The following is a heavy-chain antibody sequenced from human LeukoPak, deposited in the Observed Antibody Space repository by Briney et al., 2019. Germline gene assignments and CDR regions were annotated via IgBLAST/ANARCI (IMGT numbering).Heavy chain of an antibody. CDR3: ARGGEQQLRSYYFDY. Sequence: SETLSLTCTVSGGSISSYYWSWIRQPPGKGLEWIGYIYYSGSTNYNPSLKSRVTISVDTSKNQFSLKLSSVTAADTAVYYCARGGEQQLRSYYFDYWGQGTLVTVSS. D-gene: IGHD6-13*01. CDR2: IYYSGST. CDR1: GGSISSYY. J-gene: IGHJ4*02. V-gene: IGHV4-59*12.